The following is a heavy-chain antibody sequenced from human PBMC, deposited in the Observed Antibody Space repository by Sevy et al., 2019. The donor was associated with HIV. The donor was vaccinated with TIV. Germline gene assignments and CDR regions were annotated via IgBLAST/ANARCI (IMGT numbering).Heavy chain of an antibody. Sequence: ASVKVSCKASGYTFTGYYMHWVRQAPGQGLEWMGWINPDSGGPNYAPKFQGRVTLTRDTSMSTAYMELSRLKSDDTDVYYCVRDDRDGYFDYWGQGTLVTVSS. CDR1: GYTFTGYY. J-gene: IGHJ4*02. V-gene: IGHV1-2*02. CDR2: INPDSGGP. CDR3: VRDDRDGYFDY.